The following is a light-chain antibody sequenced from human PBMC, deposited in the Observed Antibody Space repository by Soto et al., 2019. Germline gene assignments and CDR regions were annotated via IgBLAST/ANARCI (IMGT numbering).Light chain of an antibody. CDR2: EVS. CDR1: SSDIGDYNY. Sequence: SALTQPASVSGSPGQSITISCTGTSSDIGDYNYVSWYQQHPGKAPKLIIYEVSYRPSGVSDRFSGSKSDNTASLTISGLQAEDEAHYYCSSHSSSSTLYVFGTGTKVTVL. J-gene: IGLJ1*01. CDR3: SSHSSSSTLYV. V-gene: IGLV2-14*01.